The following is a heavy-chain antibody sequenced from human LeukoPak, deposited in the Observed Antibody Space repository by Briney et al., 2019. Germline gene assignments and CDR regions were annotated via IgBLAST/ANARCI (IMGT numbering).Heavy chain of an antibody. CDR1: GFTFSRSW. D-gene: IGHD3-22*01. V-gene: IGHV3-7*03. CDR3: ARAPQYDSSAEASFDI. CDR2: IKQDGSEQ. J-gene: IGHJ3*02. Sequence: GGSLRLSCVVSGFTFSRSWMTWVRQAPGKGLEWVANIKQDGSEQYYVDSVKGRFTISRDNAKNSLYLQMNSLRAEDTAVYYCARAPQYDSSAEASFDIWGQGTMVTVSS.